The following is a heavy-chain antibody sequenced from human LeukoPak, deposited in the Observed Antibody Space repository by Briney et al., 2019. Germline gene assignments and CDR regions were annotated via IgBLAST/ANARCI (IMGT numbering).Heavy chain of an antibody. CDR2: IYHSGGT. CDR3: AGFTLAVDY. D-gene: IGHD3-10*01. CDR1: GYSISSGHY. J-gene: IGHJ4*02. Sequence: PSETLSLTCAVSGYSISSGHYWGWIRQPPGKGLEWIGSIYHSGGTYYNPSLKSRVTISVDTSKNQFSLKMKSVTAADTAVYYCAGFTLAVDYCSQGTLVTVSS. V-gene: IGHV4-38-2*01.